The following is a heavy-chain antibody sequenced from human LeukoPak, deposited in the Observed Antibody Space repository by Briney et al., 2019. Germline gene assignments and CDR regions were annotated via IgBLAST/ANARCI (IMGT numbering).Heavy chain of an antibody. CDR1: GFTFNNYA. J-gene: IGHJ4*02. Sequence: GRSLRLSCAASGFTFNNYAMHWVRQAPGKGLEWVAFIRYDGSNKYYADSVKGRFTISRDNSKNTLYLQMNSLRAEDTAVYYCAKGPVTFGGVISFTKWGQGTLVTVSS. CDR3: AKGPVTFGGVISFTK. V-gene: IGHV3-30*02. CDR2: IRYDGSNK. D-gene: IGHD3-16*02.